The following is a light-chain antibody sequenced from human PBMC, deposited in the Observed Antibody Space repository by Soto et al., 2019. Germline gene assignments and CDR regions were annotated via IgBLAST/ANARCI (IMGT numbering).Light chain of an antibody. J-gene: IGLJ1*01. V-gene: IGLV2-8*01. CDR3: GSYADSNNYV. Sequence: LTQPPSASGSPGQSVTIPCTGTSSDVGGYNYVSWYQQYPGKAPKIMIYEVSKRPSGVPDRFSGSKSGNTASLTVSGLQAEDEADYYCGSYADSNNYVFGTGTKVTVL. CDR1: SSDVGGYNY. CDR2: EVS.